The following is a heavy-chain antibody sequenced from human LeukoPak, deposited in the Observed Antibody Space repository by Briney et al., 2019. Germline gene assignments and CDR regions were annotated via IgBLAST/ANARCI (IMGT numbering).Heavy chain of an antibody. CDR1: GGSISSSSYY. D-gene: IGHD4-17*01. V-gene: IGHV4-39*07. CDR3: ARDSTVTTGGV. CDR2: IYYSGST. J-gene: IGHJ6*04. Sequence: SETLSLTCTVPGGSISSSSYYWGWIRQPPGKGLEWIGSIYYSGSTYYNPSLKSRVTISVDTSKNQFSLKLSSVTAADTAVYYCARDSTVTTGGVWGKGTTVTVSS.